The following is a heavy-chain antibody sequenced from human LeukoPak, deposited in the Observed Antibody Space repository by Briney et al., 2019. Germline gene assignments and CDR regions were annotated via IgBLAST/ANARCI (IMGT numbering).Heavy chain of an antibody. V-gene: IGHV4-39*07. CDR1: GGSISSSSYY. CDR3: ARGFRPYYDFWSGYQGGFDY. CDR2: INHSGST. D-gene: IGHD3-3*01. J-gene: IGHJ4*02. Sequence: SETLSLTCTVSGGSISSSSYYWSWIRQPPGKGLEWIGEINHSGSTNYNPPLKSRVTISVDTSKNQFSLKLSSVTAADTAVYYCARGFRPYYDFWSGYQGGFDYWGQGTLVTVSS.